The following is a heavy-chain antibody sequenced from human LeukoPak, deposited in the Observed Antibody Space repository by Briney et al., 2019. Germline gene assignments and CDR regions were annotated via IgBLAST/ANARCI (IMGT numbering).Heavy chain of an antibody. V-gene: IGHV1-69*13. CDR1: GGTFSSYA. Sequence: SVKVSCKASGGTFSSYAISWVRQAPGQGLEWMGGIIPIFGTANCAQKFQGRVTITADESTSTAYMELSSLRSEDTAVYYCARGGVIAPGHYYYYYGMDVWGQGTTVTVSS. CDR2: IIPIFGTA. J-gene: IGHJ6*02. D-gene: IGHD2-21*01. CDR3: ARGGVIAPGHYYYYYGMDV.